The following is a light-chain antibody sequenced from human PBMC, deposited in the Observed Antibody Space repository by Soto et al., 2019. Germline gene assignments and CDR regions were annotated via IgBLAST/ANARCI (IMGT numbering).Light chain of an antibody. J-gene: IGKJ4*01. V-gene: IGKV3-11*01. Sequence: EIVLTQSPATLSLSPGERATLSCRASQSVSRYLAWYQQKPGQAPRLLSYDASNRAAGIRARFSGSASGTDLSLNVSCLEPEDFAVYYCQNRRNWPLTFGGGAEEEIK. CDR3: QNRRNWPLT. CDR1: QSVSRY. CDR2: DAS.